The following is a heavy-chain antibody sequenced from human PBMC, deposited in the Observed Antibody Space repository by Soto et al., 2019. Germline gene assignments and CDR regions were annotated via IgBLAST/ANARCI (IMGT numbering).Heavy chain of an antibody. CDR2: ISAYNGNT. CDR1: GYTFTSYC. D-gene: IGHD6-13*01. V-gene: IGHV1-18*01. J-gene: IGHJ5*02. CDR3: ARVMGQQLVSGYNWFDP. Sequence: ASVKVSCKASGYTFTSYCISWVRQAPGQGLEWMGWISAYNGNTNYAQKLQGRVTMTTDTSTSTAYMELRSLRSDDTSVYYCARVMGQQLVSGYNWFDPWGQGTLVTVSS.